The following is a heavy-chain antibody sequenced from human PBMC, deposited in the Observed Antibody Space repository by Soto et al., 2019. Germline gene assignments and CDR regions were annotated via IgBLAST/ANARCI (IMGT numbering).Heavy chain of an antibody. Sequence: SETLSLTCTVSGGSISSGDYYWSWIRQPPGKCLEWIGNIYYSGSTYYNPSLKSRVTISVDTSKNQFSLKLSSVTAADTAVYYCASRKSSPYFDYWGQGTLVTVS. V-gene: IGHV4-30-4*01. CDR2: IYYSGST. J-gene: IGHJ4*02. CDR1: GGSISSGDYY. CDR3: ASRKSSPYFDY. D-gene: IGHD3-10*01.